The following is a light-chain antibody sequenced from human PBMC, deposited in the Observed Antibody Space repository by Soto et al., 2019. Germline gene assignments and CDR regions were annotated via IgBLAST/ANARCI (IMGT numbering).Light chain of an antibody. CDR1: QSISRW. J-gene: IGKJ1*01. Sequence: DIQMTQSPSTLSASVGDRVTITCRASQSISRWLAWYQQKSGKAPKFLIYDASSLESGVPSRFSGSGSGTEFTLTISSLQPDDFATYYCQHYKMYSPWTFGQGTKVDIK. CDR2: DAS. V-gene: IGKV1-5*01. CDR3: QHYKMYSPWT.